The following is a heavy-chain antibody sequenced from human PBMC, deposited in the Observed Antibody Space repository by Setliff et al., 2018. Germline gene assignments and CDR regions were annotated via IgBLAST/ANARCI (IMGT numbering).Heavy chain of an antibody. Sequence: SETLSLTCTVSGDSISSSNYYWGWIRQPPGKGLEWIAAIKYSGSTSFNPSLKSRVTISVDKSKSQFSLKLSSVTAVDTAVYYCATREQLWSTHFDYWGQGTLVSVSS. V-gene: IGHV4-39*01. D-gene: IGHD5-18*01. CDR1: GDSISSSNYY. J-gene: IGHJ4*02. CDR2: IKYSGST. CDR3: ATREQLWSTHFDY.